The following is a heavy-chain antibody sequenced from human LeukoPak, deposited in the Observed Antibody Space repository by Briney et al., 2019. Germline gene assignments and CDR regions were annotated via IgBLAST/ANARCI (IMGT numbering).Heavy chain of an antibody. CDR1: GFTVSSNH. V-gene: IGHV3-53*01. CDR2: IYSGGST. J-gene: IGHJ4*02. CDR3: AKERLYYYDSSGYYSY. D-gene: IGHD3-22*01. Sequence: GGSLRLSCAASGFTVSSNHMSWVRQAPGKGLEWVSVIYSGGSTYYADSVKGRFTISRDNSKNTLYLQMNSLRAEDTAVYYCAKERLYYYDSSGYYSYWGQGTLVTVSS.